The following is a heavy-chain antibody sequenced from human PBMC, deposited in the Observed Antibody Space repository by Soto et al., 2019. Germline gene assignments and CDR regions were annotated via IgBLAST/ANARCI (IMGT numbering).Heavy chain of an antibody. CDR1: GDTFSTYS. D-gene: IGHD3-22*01. CDR3: ARERYRYARTGYYRSDD. CDR2: IIPILGTR. J-gene: IGHJ4*02. Sequence: SVKVSCKVSGDTFSTYSISWVRQAPGQGLVWLGGIIPILGTRSYAQRFQDRVTITADKATTTAYMELSSLRSEDTAVYYCARERYRYARTGYYRSDDWGQGTLVTVSS. V-gene: IGHV1-69*08.